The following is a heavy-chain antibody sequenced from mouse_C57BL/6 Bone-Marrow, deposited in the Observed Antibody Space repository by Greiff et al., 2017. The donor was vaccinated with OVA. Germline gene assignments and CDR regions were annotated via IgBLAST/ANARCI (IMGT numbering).Heavy chain of an antibody. D-gene: IGHD6-1*01. V-gene: IGHV2-6-1*01. CDR2: IWSDGST. CDR1: GFSLTSYG. J-gene: IGHJ4*01. Sequence: VQLQESGPGLVAPSQSLSITCTVSGFSLTSYGVHWVRRPPGKGLEWLVVIWSDGSTTYNSALKSRLSISKDNSKSQVFLKMNSLQTDDTAMYYCARHGGQPRDAMDYWGQGTSVTVSS. CDR3: ARHGGQPRDAMDY.